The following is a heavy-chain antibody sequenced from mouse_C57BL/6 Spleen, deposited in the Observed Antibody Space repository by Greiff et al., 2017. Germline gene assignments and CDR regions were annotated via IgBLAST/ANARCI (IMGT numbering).Heavy chain of an antibody. Sequence: VQLQQPGAELVRPGTSVKLSCKASGYTFTSYWMHWVKQRPGQGLEWIGVIDPSDSYTNYNQKFKGKATLTVDTSSSTAYMQLSSLTSEDSAVYYCANYSNYVGYVDVWGTGTTGTVSS. CDR2: IDPSDSYT. CDR3: ANYSNYVGYVDV. CDR1: GYTFTSYW. D-gene: IGHD2-5*01. J-gene: IGHJ1*03. V-gene: IGHV1-59*01.